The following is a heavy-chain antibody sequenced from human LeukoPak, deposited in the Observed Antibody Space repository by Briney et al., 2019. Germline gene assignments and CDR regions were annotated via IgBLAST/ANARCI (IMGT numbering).Heavy chain of an antibody. D-gene: IGHD3-10*01. CDR3: ARHYGPGSGSSIEFDY. CDR1: GYSISSGYY. CDR2: IYHSGST. V-gene: IGHV4-38-2*01. Sequence: PSETLSLTCAVSGYSISSGYYWGWIRQPPGKGLEWIGSIYHSGSTYYNPSLKSRVTISVDTSKNQFSLKLSSVTAADTAVYYCARHYGPGSGSSIEFDYWGQGTLVTVSS. J-gene: IGHJ4*02.